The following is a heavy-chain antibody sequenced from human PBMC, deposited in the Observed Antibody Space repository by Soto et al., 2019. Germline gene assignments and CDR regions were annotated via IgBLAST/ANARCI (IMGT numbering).Heavy chain of an antibody. D-gene: IGHD6-25*01. Sequence: SETLSLTCTVSGGSISSSSYYWGWIRQPPGKGLEWIGSIYYSGSTYYNPSLKSRVTISVDTSKNQFSLKLSSVTAADTAVYYCARDGILPRDRSGRYNWFDPWAQGTPVTVSS. V-gene: IGHV4-39*07. CDR3: ARDGILPRDRSGRYNWFDP. J-gene: IGHJ5*02. CDR2: IYYSGST. CDR1: GGSISSSSYY.